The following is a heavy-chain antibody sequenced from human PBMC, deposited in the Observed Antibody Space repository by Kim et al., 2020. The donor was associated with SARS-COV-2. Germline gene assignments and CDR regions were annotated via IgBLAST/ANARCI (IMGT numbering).Heavy chain of an antibody. V-gene: IGHV3-53*01. J-gene: IGHJ4*02. CDR3: ARVLQPYDFWSGYAKGGFDY. Sequence: FTISRDNSKNTLYLQMNSQRAEDTAVYYCARVLQPYDFWSGYAKGGFDYWGQGTLVTVSS. D-gene: IGHD3-3*01.